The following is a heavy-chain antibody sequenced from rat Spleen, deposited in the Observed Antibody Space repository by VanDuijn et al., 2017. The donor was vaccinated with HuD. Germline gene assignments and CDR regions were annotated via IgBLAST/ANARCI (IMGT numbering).Heavy chain of an antibody. CDR1: GFTFSDYY. CDR2: ISYEGTSH. V-gene: IGHV5-22*01. J-gene: IGHJ2*01. Sequence: EVQLVESGGGLVQPGRSMKLSCAASGFTFSDYYMAWVRQAPKKGLEWVASISYEGTSHYYGDSVKGRFTISRDNAKSTIYLQMNSLRSEDTATYFCARHEDYGGYSRDYFGYWGQGVMVTVSS. D-gene: IGHD1-11*01. CDR3: ARHEDYGGYSRDYFGY.